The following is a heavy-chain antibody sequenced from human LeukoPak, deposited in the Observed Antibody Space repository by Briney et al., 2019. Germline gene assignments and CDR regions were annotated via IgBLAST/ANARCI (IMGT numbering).Heavy chain of an antibody. CDR1: GFTFSSYA. J-gene: IGHJ2*01. Sequence: GGSLRLSCIASGFTFSSYAMHWVRQAPGKGLEWVALIWYDGSNKYYADSVKGRFTISRDNSKNTLYLQMNSLRAEDTAVYYCAREISTVDGWLKLRVLRYFDLWGRGTLVTVSS. CDR2: IWYDGSNK. CDR3: AREISTVDGWLKLRVLRYFDL. V-gene: IGHV3-33*01. D-gene: IGHD5-24*01.